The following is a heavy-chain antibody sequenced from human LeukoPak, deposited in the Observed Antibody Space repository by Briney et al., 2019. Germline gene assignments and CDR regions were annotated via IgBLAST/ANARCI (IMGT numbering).Heavy chain of an antibody. CDR3: AKAKTHWYFDR. J-gene: IGHJ4*02. V-gene: IGHV3-23*01. Sequence: GGSLRLSCTASGFPFSINDMSWVRQAPGKGLEWVSAIGGSGGTTYADSVVGRFTISKDNSKSTMYLQMNSLRADDTAIYYCAKAKTHWYFDRWGQGTLVTVSS. D-gene: IGHD1-1*01. CDR1: GFPFSIND. CDR2: IGGSGGTT.